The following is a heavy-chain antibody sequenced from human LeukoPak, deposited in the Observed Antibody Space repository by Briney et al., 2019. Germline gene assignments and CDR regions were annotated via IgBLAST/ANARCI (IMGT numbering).Heavy chain of an antibody. J-gene: IGHJ4*02. CDR2: ISAYNGNT. Sequence: GASVKVSCKASGYTFTSYGISWVRQAPGQGLEFMGWISAYNGNTNYAQKLQGRVTMTTDTSTNTAYMELRSLRSDDTAVYYCARVFTYYYDSSGPEHFDYWGQGTLVTVSS. CDR1: GYTFTSYG. CDR3: ARVFTYYYDSSGPEHFDY. D-gene: IGHD3-22*01. V-gene: IGHV1-18*01.